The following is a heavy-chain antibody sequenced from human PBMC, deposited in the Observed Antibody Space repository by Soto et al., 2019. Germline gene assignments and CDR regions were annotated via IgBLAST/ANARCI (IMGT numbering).Heavy chain of an antibody. Sequence: GWSLRLGCAASGLNFDDYYMSWIRQAPGKGLEWVADINSDGTTTHYADSVKGRFTISRDNAKKSVYLQMISLRVDDTAVYYCSRDAWGGPSGQGTMVTVSS. V-gene: IGHV3-11*01. CDR1: GLNFDDYY. CDR2: INSDGTTT. J-gene: IGHJ5*02. D-gene: IGHD3-10*01. CDR3: SRDAWGGP.